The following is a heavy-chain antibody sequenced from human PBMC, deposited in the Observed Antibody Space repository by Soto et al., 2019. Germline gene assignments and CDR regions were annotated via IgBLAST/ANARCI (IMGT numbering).Heavy chain of an antibody. CDR3: ARGLIVWFGELSRRGGYYYYMDV. J-gene: IGHJ6*03. V-gene: IGHV4-34*01. CDR2: INDTGNI. D-gene: IGHD3-10*01. Sequence: QVQLQQWGAGLLKPSETLSLTCAVYGGSFSGYQWTWIRQTPGKGLEWIGEINDTGNINYNPAHTSQFTIFIDTPKKQISLKLSSVTAADPAVYYCARGLIVWFGELSRRGGYYYYMDVWGKGTTVTVSS. CDR1: GGSFSGYQ.